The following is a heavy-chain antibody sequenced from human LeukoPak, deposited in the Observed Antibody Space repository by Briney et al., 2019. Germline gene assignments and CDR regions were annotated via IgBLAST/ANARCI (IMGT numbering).Heavy chain of an antibody. CDR2: IYYSGST. CDR1: GGSISSGDYY. V-gene: IGHV4-30-4*01. J-gene: IGHJ4*02. D-gene: IGHD2-21*01. CDR3: AGGPGGDYFDY. Sequence: SETLSLTCTVSGGSISSGDYYWSWIRQPPGKGLEWIGYIYYSGSTYYNPSLKSRVTISVDTSKNQFSLKLSSVTAADTAVYYCAGGPGGDYFDYWGQGTLVTVSS.